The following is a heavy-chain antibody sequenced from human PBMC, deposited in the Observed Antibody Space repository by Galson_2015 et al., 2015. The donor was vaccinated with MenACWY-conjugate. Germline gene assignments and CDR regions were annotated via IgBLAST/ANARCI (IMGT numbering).Heavy chain of an antibody. CDR1: GFTFSDYG. Sequence: SLRLSCAVSGFTFSDYGMSWVRQAPGNGLEWVSAISGGGTNTYYADSVKGRFTISRDNSKNTLYPQMNSLRAEDTALYYCAKRLAVAGAYDYWGQGTAVTVSS. J-gene: IGHJ4*02. CDR3: AKRLAVAGAYDY. V-gene: IGHV3-23*01. CDR2: ISGGGTNT. D-gene: IGHD6-19*01.